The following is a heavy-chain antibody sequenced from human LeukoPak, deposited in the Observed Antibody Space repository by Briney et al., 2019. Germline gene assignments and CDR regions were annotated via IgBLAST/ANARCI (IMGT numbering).Heavy chain of an antibody. D-gene: IGHD3-16*01. CDR3: AKDKFGGSIKTGTFDY. Sequence: SGGSLRLSCAASGFTFSSYEMNWVRQAPGKGLEWVSYISSSGSTIYCADSVKGRFTISRDNAKNSLYLQMNSLRAEDTAVYYCAKDKFGGSIKTGTFDYWGQGTLVTVSS. J-gene: IGHJ4*02. CDR2: ISSSGSTI. CDR1: GFTFSSYE. V-gene: IGHV3-48*03.